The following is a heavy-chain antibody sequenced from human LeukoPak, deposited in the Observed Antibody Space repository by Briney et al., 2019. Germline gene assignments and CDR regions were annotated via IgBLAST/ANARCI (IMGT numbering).Heavy chain of an antibody. CDR3: AKDLTPSSFRWFDP. J-gene: IGHJ5*02. CDR2: ISWNSGSI. CDR1: GFTFDDYA. Sequence: GGSLRLSCAASGFTFDDYAMHWVRQAPGKGLEWVSGISWNSGSIGYADSVKGRFTISRDNAKSSLYLQMNSLRAEDTALYYCAKDLTPSSFRWFDPWGQGTLVTVSS. D-gene: IGHD3-10*01. V-gene: IGHV3-9*01.